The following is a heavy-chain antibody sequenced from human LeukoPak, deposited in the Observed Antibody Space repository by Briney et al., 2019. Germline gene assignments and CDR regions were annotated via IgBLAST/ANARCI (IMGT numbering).Heavy chain of an antibody. CDR3: AKASCYCSAWSSIWLAS. Sequence: PGGSLRLSCAASGFTFSSYAMSWVRQAPGKGLEWVAVIAGNGISTSYTDSVKGRFTISRDNSKNTLFLQMNRLRAEDTAVYYCAKASCYCSAWSSIWLASWGQGTLVTVSS. D-gene: IGHD6-19*01. J-gene: IGHJ5*01. V-gene: IGHV3-23*01. CDR2: IAGNGIST. CDR1: GFTFSSYA.